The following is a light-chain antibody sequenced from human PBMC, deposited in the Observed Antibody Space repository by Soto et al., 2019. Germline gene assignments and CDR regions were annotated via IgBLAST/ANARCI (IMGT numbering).Light chain of an antibody. J-gene: IGKJ1*01. Sequence: EIVMTQSPATLSVSPGGRATLSCRASQSISDTLAWYQQKPGQAPRLLIYSASRRATGFPARFSGSGSGTDFTLTISSLQSGDFAVYYCQQYNNWPWTFGQGTIV. CDR1: QSISDT. CDR2: SAS. CDR3: QQYNNWPWT. V-gene: IGKV3-15*01.